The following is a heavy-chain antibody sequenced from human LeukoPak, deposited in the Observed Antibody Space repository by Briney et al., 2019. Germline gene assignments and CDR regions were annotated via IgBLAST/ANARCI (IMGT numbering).Heavy chain of an antibody. CDR3: AKDSLAGVGYMDV. CDR2: IWYGGSKK. CDR1: GFTFSSYT. J-gene: IGHJ6*03. D-gene: IGHD6-19*01. V-gene: IGHV3-30*02. Sequence: PGGSLRLSCAASGFTFSSYTMHWVRQAPGQGLEWVAVIWYGGSKKHYADSVKGRFTISRDNSKNTLYLQMNSLRAEDTAVYYCAKDSLAGVGYMDVWGKGTTVTVSS.